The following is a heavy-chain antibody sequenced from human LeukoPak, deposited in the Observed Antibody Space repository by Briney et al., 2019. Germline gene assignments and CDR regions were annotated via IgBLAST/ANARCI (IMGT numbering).Heavy chain of an antibody. CDR3: ARRAGAYSHPYDY. Sequence: GGSLRLSCTVSGFTVSSDSMSWVRQAPGKGLEWVSFIYSGGSTQYSDPVKGRFTISRDNSKNTLYLQMNSLRAEDTAVYYCARRAGAYSHPYDYWGQGTLVTVSS. J-gene: IGHJ4*02. CDR2: IYSGGST. V-gene: IGHV3-53*01. CDR1: GFTVSSDS. D-gene: IGHD4/OR15-4a*01.